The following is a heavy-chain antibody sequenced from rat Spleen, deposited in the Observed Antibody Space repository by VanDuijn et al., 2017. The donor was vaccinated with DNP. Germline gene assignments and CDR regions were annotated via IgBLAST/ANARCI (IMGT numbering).Heavy chain of an antibody. CDR2: LSYDGSST. Sequence: EVQLVESGGGLVQPGRSLKLSCAASGFTFSDYYMAWVRQAPKKGLEWVATLSYDGSSTYYRDSVKGRFTISRDNAKNTLYLQMDSLRSEDTATYYCARQYSVDVRPFAYWGQGTLVTVSS. D-gene: IGHD1-1*01. J-gene: IGHJ3*01. V-gene: IGHV5-7*01. CDR3: ARQYSVDVRPFAY. CDR1: GFTFSDYY.